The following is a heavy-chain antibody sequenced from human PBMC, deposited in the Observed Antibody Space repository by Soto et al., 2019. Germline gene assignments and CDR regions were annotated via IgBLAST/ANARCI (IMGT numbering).Heavy chain of an antibody. CDR1: RFTFSTYE. J-gene: IGHJ4*02. D-gene: IGHD2-2*01. Sequence: GGSLRLSCAASRFTFSTYEMNRVRQAPGKGLEWVSYISTSGSTVYYADSVKGRFTISRDNTRNSLYLQMNSLRDEDTALYYCVRYCSTTLCNGVATRTFDYWGQGTLVTVSS. CDR2: ISTSGSTV. CDR3: VRYCSTTLCNGVATRTFDY. V-gene: IGHV3-48*03.